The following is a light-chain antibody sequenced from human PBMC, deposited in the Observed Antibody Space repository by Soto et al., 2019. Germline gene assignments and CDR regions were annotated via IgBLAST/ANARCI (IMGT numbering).Light chain of an antibody. CDR3: HQYGSSPRT. CDR1: QSVSSNY. J-gene: IGKJ1*01. CDR2: GAS. V-gene: IGKV3-20*01. Sequence: EIVLTQSPGTLSLSPGERATLSCRVSQSVSSNYLAWYQQKSGQAPRLLIYGASSRANGIPDRFSGSGSGTDFTLTISRLEPEDFAVYYCHQYGSSPRTFGQGTKVEIK.